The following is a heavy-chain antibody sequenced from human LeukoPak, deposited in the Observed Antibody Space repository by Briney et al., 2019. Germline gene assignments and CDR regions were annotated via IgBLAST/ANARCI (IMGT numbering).Heavy chain of an antibody. CDR1: GYTFTSYY. V-gene: IGHV1-46*01. Sequence: ASVKVSCKASGYTFTSYYMHWVRQAPGQGLEWMGIINPSGGSTSYAQKFQGRVTMTRDTSTSTVYMELSSLRSEDTAVYYCARASALHVDIVATIWGDHWGQGTLVTVSS. J-gene: IGHJ5*02. D-gene: IGHD5-12*01. CDR3: ARASALHVDIVATIWGDH. CDR2: INPSGGST.